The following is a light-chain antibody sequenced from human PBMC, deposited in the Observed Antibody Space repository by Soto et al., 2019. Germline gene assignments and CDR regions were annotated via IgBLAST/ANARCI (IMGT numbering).Light chain of an antibody. CDR3: QQYGSSLIT. CDR2: GAS. Sequence: EIVLTQSPGTLSLSPGERATLSCRASQSVSSSYLAWYQQKPGQAPRLLIYGASSRATGIPDRFSGSGSGTAFTLTISRLEPEDSAVYYCQQYGSSLITFGQGTRLEIK. V-gene: IGKV3-20*01. CDR1: QSVSSSY. J-gene: IGKJ5*01.